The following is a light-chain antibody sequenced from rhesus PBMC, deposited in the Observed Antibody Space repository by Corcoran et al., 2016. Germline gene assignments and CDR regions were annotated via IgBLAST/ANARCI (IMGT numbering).Light chain of an antibody. CDR2: KAS. CDR1: QSNRSG. J-gene: IGKJ3*01. V-gene: IGKV1-22*01. CDR3: LQYTISPFT. Sequence: DIQMTQSPSALSASVGDTVTTTCRESQSNRSGLAWYQQKPGKAPKLLSYKASSLQGGVPSRLSGSGSWTDFTLTISSLQPEDFATYYCLQYTISPFTFGAGTKLVIK.